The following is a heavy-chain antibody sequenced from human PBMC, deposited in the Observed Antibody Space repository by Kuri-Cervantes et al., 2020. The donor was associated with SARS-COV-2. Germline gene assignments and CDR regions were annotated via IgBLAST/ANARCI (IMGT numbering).Heavy chain of an antibody. CDR3: ARDGSGPYYYDSCGDFGGD. Sequence: GGSLRLSCAASGLTSSSYEMNWVRQAPGKGLEWVSYISSSGSNIFYADSVKGRFTISRDNAKNSLYLQMNSLRAEDTAVYYCARDGSGPYYYDSCGDFGGDWGRGILVTVSS. V-gene: IGHV3-48*03. J-gene: IGHJ4*02. CDR1: GLTSSSYE. CDR2: ISSSGSNI. D-gene: IGHD3-22*01.